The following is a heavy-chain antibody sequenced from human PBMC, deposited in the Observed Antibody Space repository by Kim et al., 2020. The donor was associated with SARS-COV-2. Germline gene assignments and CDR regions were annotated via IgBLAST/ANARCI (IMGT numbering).Heavy chain of an antibody. Sequence: IKSNSGDTTYAQNVQGRVTITRDTSISTVYMELTSLTSDDTALYYCSREDFWGQGTLVTVSS. J-gene: IGHJ4*02. CDR2: IKSNSGDT. CDR3: SREDF. V-gene: IGHV1-2*02.